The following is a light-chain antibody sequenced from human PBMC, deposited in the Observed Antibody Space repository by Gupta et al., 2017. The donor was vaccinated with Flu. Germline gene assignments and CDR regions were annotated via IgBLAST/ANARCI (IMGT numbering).Light chain of an antibody. CDR3: QQYVKARHS. CDR2: SAS. J-gene: IGKJ2*03. V-gene: IGKV3-20*01. CDR1: QSINSNY. Sequence: SVLTQSPGTLSLSPGERATLSCRASQSINSNYLAWYQQKPGQAPRLLIFSASSRATGIPDRFSGSGSGTDFALKISRVETEDVALYYCQQYVKARHSFGQGTKVEIK.